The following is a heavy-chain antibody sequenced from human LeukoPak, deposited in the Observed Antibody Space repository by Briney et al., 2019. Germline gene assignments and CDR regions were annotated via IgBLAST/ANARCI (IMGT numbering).Heavy chain of an antibody. Sequence: PGGSLRLSCAASGFPFSSYWMHWVRQAPGKGLVWVSRINSDGSSTSYADSVKGRFTISRDNAKNTLYLQMNSLRAEDTAVYYCARVQGHPPNGLDIWGQGTMVTVSS. CDR2: INSDGSST. CDR1: GFPFSSYW. CDR3: ARVQGHPPNGLDI. J-gene: IGHJ3*02. D-gene: IGHD2-8*01. V-gene: IGHV3-74*01.